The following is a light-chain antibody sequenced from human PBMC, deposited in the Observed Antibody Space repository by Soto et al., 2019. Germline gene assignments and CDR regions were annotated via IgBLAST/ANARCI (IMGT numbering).Light chain of an antibody. Sequence: QSALTQPPSASGSPGQSVTISCTGTSSDIGGYNYVSWYQQHPGKAPKLMIYEISRRPSGVPARFSGSKSGYTASLTVSGLQAEDEADYYCTSYAGSNNLVFGGGTKLTVL. V-gene: IGLV2-8*01. CDR2: EIS. CDR3: TSYAGSNNLV. CDR1: SSDIGGYNY. J-gene: IGLJ2*01.